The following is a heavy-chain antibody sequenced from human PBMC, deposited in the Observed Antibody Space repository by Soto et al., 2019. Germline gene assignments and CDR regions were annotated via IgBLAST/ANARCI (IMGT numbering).Heavy chain of an antibody. CDR3: ARWSSCIAVDGTRFAA. CDR1: GYTFTGYY. J-gene: IGHJ5*02. D-gene: IGHD6-19*01. CDR2: INPNSGGT. Sequence: ASVKVSCKASGYTFTGYYMHWVRHAPGQGLEWMGWINPNSGGTNYAQKFQGWVTMTRDTSISTAYMELSRLRSDDTAVYYCARWSSCIAVDGTRFAAWGQGTLVTGSS. V-gene: IGHV1-2*04.